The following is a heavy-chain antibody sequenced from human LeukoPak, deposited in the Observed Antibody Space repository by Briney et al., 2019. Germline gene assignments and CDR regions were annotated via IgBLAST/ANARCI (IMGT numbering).Heavy chain of an antibody. J-gene: IGHJ4*02. Sequence: ASVKVSCKASGYIFTGYYMHWVRQAPGQGLEWMGWINPNSGDTNYAQKFQGRVTMTRDTSISTAYMELSRLRSDDTAVYYCATRYSGSQWYYFDYWGQGTLVTVSS. CDR1: GYIFTGYY. V-gene: IGHV1-2*02. D-gene: IGHD1-26*01. CDR2: INPNSGDT. CDR3: ATRYSGSQWYYFDY.